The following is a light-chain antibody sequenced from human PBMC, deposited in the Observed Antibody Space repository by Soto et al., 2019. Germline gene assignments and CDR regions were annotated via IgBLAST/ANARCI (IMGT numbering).Light chain of an antibody. CDR1: QGISRY. J-gene: IGKJ4*01. CDR2: AAS. Sequence: IQLTQSPSSLSASVGDSVTITCRASQGISRYLSWYQQKPGRAPKLLISAASTFQSGVPARFGGSGSGTAFTLSTTSLQTEDFATYDCQQLNTYPCTFGRGTKVDSK. CDR3: QQLNTYPCT. V-gene: IGKV1-9*01.